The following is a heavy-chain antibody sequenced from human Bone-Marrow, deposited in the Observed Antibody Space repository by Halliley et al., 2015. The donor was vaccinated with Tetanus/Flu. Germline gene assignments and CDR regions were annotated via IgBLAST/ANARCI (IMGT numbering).Heavy chain of an antibody. V-gene: IGHV4-34*01. CDR2: TAYRGTT. CDR1: GGSFRAYY. Sequence: TLSLTCAVSGGSFRAYYWSWIRQPPGKGLEWIGETAYRGTTSYNPSLKSRVSVSLDTSSNEFSLKMFSLTAADTAVYYCARIGAFSAGSWGPGSLVTVS. D-gene: IGHD2-21*01. J-gene: IGHJ5*02. CDR3: ARIGAFSAGS.